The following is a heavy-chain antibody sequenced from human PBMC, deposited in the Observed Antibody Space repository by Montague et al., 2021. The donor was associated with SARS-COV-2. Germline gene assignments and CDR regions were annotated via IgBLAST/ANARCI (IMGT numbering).Heavy chain of an antibody. CDR2: ISGSGGST. CDR1: GFTFSSYS. D-gene: IGHD3-10*01. V-gene: IGHV3-23*01. CDR3: AKDLSLLWFGELPPLGYYYGMDV. J-gene: IGHJ6*02. Sequence: SLRLSCAASGFTFSSYSMSWVRQAPGKGLEWVSAISGSGGSTYYADSVKGRFTISRDNSKNTLYLQMNSLRAEDTAVHYCAKDLSLLWFGELPPLGYYYGMDVWGQGTTVTVSS.